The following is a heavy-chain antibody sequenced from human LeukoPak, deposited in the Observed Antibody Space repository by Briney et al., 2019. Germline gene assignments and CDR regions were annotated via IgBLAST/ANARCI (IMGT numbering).Heavy chain of an antibody. J-gene: IGHJ4*02. D-gene: IGHD3-10*02. Sequence: GGSLRLSCAAWGFTFSDYAMSWVRQAPGKGLEGVSSISESRDDTDNADSVKGRFTISRDNSNNTLYLQMNSLRAEDTAVYYCARDYPGDSMLWEDYFDYWGQGTLVTVSS. V-gene: IGHV3-23*01. CDR1: GFTFSDYA. CDR3: ARDYPGDSMLWEDYFDY. CDR2: ISESRDDT.